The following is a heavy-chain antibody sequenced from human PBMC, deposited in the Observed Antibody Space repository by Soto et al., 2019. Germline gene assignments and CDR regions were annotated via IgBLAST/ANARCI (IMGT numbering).Heavy chain of an antibody. D-gene: IGHD6-13*01. CDR3: AGLGSSWVDY. J-gene: IGHJ4*02. Sequence: QVQLQESGPGLVKPSETLSLTCTVSGGSISSYYWSWIRQPPGKGLEWIGYIYYSGSTNYNPSLKRRVTISVDTSKNQFSLKLSSVTAADTAVYYCAGLGSSWVDYLGQGTLVTGSS. V-gene: IGHV4-59*01. CDR2: IYYSGST. CDR1: GGSISSYY.